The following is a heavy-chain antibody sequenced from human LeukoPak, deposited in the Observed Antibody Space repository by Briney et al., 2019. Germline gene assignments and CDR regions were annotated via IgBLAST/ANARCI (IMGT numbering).Heavy chain of an antibody. J-gene: IGHJ4*02. CDR3: ARDDGARESPSYSGSYWGGGYFDY. V-gene: IGHV3-7*01. D-gene: IGHD1-26*01. CDR2: IKQDGSEK. Sequence: GGSLRLSCAASGFTFSSYWMSWVRRAPGKGLEWVANIKQDGSEKYYVDSVKGRFTISRDNAKNSLYLQMNSLRAEDTAVYYCARDDGARESPSYSGSYWGGGYFDYWGQGTLVTVSS. CDR1: GFTFSSYW.